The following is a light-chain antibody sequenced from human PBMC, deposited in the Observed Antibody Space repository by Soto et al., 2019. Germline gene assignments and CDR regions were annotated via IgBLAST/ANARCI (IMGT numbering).Light chain of an antibody. CDR1: SSDVGGYNY. V-gene: IGLV2-14*01. CDR2: DVT. CDR3: SSYTSSSTVV. Sequence: QSVLTQPASVSGSPGQSITISCTGTSSDVGGYNYVCWYQQHPGKAPKLIIYDVTNRPSGVANRFSGSKSGNTASLSISGIQAEDEADYYCSSYTSSSTVVFGGGTQLTVL. J-gene: IGLJ2*01.